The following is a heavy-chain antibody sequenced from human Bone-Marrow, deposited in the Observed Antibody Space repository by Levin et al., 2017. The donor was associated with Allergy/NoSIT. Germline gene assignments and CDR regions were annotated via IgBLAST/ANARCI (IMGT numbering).Heavy chain of an antibody. J-gene: IGHJ4*02. Sequence: SETLSLTCAVYGGSFSGYYWSWIRQPPGKGLEWIGEINHSGSTNYNPSLKSRVTISVDTSKNQFSLKLSSVTAADTAVYYCARRPYSSGWRNTYYFDYWGQGTLVTVSS. V-gene: IGHV4-34*01. CDR1: GGSFSGYY. CDR3: ARRPYSSGWRNTYYFDY. D-gene: IGHD6-19*01. CDR2: INHSGST.